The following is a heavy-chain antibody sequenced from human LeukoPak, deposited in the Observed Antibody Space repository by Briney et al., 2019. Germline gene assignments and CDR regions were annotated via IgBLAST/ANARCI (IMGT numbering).Heavy chain of an antibody. CDR2: ISGSGGST. D-gene: IGHD3-10*01. V-gene: IGHV3-23*01. Sequence: GGSLRLSCAASGFTFSSYAMSWVRQAPGKGLEWVSAISGSGGSTYYADSVKGRFTISRDNSKNTLYLQMNSLRAEDTAVYYCAKFRELKRLYATNLGYWGQGTLVTVSS. J-gene: IGHJ4*02. CDR3: AKFRELKRLYATNLGY. CDR1: GFTFSSYA.